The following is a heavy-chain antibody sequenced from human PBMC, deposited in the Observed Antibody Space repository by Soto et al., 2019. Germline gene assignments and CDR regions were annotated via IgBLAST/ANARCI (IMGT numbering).Heavy chain of an antibody. D-gene: IGHD3-3*01. V-gene: IGHV4-34*01. Sequence: SETLSLTCAVYGGSFSGYYWSWIRQPPGKGLEWIGEINHSGSTNYNPSLKSRVTISVDTSKNQFSLKLSSVTAADTAVYYCARGLYYDFWSGYYSISPLGYWGQGTLVTVSS. CDR2: INHSGST. J-gene: IGHJ4*02. CDR1: GGSFSGYY. CDR3: ARGLYYDFWSGYYSISPLGY.